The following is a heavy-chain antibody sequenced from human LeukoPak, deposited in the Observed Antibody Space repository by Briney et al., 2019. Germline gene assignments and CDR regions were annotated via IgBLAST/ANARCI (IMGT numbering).Heavy chain of an antibody. CDR2: IYSGGST. J-gene: IGHJ5*02. CDR1: GFTVSSNY. Sequence: PGGSLRLSCAASGFTVSSNYMSWVRQAPGKGLEWVSVIYSGGSTYYADSVKGRFTISRDNSKNTLYLQMNSLRAEDTAVYYCAKDGRFLDENWFDPWGQGTLVTVSS. V-gene: IGHV3-66*01. CDR3: AKDGRFLDENWFDP. D-gene: IGHD3-3*01.